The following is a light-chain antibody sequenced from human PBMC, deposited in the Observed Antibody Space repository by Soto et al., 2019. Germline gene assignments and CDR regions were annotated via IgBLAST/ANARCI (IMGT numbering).Light chain of an antibody. CDR2: EGS. CDR1: SSDVGSYNL. Sequence: QSVLTQPASVSGSPGQSITISCTGTSSDVGSYNLVSWYQQHPGKAAKLMIYEGSKRPSGVSNRFSGSKSGNTASLTISGLQAEDQADYYGCSYAGSNYVFGTGTKVTAL. CDR3: CSYAGSNYV. J-gene: IGLJ1*01. V-gene: IGLV2-23*01.